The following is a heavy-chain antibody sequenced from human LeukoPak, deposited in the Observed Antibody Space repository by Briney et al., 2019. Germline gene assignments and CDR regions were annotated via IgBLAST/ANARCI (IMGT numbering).Heavy chain of an antibody. Sequence: GASVKVSCKASRYTFTGYYMQWVRQAPGQGFEWMGRIDPNNGATNYAQKFQGRVTVTRDTSISTVYMELSRLKSDDTAVYFCATYSGNYQSGYWGQGTLVTVSS. CDR2: IDPNNGAT. V-gene: IGHV1-2*06. J-gene: IGHJ4*02. CDR3: ATYSGNYQSGY. D-gene: IGHD1-26*01. CDR1: RYTFTGYY.